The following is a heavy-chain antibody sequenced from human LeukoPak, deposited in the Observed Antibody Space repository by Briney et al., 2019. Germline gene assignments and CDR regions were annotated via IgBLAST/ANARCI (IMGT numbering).Heavy chain of an antibody. CDR3: ARTGRGYYDFWSGYPRAAFDI. Sequence: SQTLSLTCTVSSGSISSGDYYWSWIRQPPGKGLEWIGYIYYSGSTYYNPSLKSRVTISVDTSKNQFSLKLSSVTAADTAVYYCARTGRGYYDFWSGYPRAAFDIWGQGTMVTVSS. CDR2: IYYSGST. V-gene: IGHV4-30-4*08. CDR1: SGSISSGDYY. D-gene: IGHD3-3*01. J-gene: IGHJ3*02.